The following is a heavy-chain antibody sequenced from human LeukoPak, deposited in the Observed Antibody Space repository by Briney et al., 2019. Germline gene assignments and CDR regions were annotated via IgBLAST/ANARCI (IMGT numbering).Heavy chain of an antibody. CDR1: GFTFSSYG. CDR3: AKLYQGGAFDI. CDR2: ISYDGSNK. D-gene: IGHD3-16*01. J-gene: IGHJ3*02. Sequence: GRSLRLSCAASGFTFSSYGMPWVRQAPGKGLEWVAVISYDGSNKYYADSVKGRFTISRDNSKNTLYLQMNSLRAEDTAVYYCAKLYQGGAFDIWGQGTMVTVSS. V-gene: IGHV3-30*18.